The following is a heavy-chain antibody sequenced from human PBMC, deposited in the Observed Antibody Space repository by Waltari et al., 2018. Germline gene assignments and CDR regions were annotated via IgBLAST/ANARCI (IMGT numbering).Heavy chain of an antibody. D-gene: IGHD3-16*01. CDR3: ARVGGYHYYYMDV. CDR1: GFTFGSYE. CDR2: ITTRDRSI. J-gene: IGHJ6*03. Sequence: EVQLVESGGGLVQPGGSLRLSCVASGFTFGSYEMNWVRQAPGKGLDWVSYITTRDRSIYYADSVKGRFTISRDNAKNSLYLQMNSLRAEDTAVYYCARVGGYHYYYMDVWGKGTTVTVSS. V-gene: IGHV3-48*03.